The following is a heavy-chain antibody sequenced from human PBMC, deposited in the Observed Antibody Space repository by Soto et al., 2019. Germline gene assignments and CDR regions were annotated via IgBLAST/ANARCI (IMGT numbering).Heavy chain of an antibody. D-gene: IGHD3-3*01. Sequence: QVHLQESGPGLVKPSQTLSLTCTVSGGSISSGGYYWTWLRQHPGKGLEGIWHIDHGGSTYYKPPLKSRATMSADTSKNQISLRLTSVTAADTAVYYCARMANYNCWSGPQPTDSWGHGTRVTVSS. CDR1: GGSISSGGYY. CDR3: ARMANYNCWSGPQPTDS. J-gene: IGHJ5*01. V-gene: IGHV4-31*03. CDR2: IDHGGST.